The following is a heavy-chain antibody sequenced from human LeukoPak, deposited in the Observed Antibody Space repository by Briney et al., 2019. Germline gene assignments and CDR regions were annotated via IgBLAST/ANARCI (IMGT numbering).Heavy chain of an antibody. Sequence: GESLKISCKGSGYSFTTYWIGWVRQMPGKGLEWMGIIYPGDSETRYSPSFQGQVAISADKSISTAYLQWSSLKASDTAMYYCVRSRGYSYGYSYYFDYWGQGTLVTVSS. D-gene: IGHD5-18*01. J-gene: IGHJ4*02. CDR2: IYPGDSET. CDR1: GYSFTTYW. V-gene: IGHV5-51*01. CDR3: VRSRGYSYGYSYYFDY.